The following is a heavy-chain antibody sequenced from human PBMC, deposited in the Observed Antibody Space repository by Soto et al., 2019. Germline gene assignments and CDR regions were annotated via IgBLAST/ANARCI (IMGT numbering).Heavy chain of an antibody. CDR2: ISYDGSNN. D-gene: IGHD1-26*01. CDR3: AKDDKSGTYLIDY. J-gene: IGHJ4*02. V-gene: IGHV3-30*18. Sequence: GGSLRLSCAASGFTFSNYGMHWVRQAPGKGLEWVAVISYDGSNNNYADSAKGRFTISRDNSKNTLYLQMNSLRAEDTAVYYCAKDDKSGTYLIDYWGQGAPVTVSS. CDR1: GFTFSNYG.